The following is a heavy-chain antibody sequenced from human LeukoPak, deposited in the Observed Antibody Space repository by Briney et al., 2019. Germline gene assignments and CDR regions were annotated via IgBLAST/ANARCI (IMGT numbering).Heavy chain of an antibody. CDR1: GGSINTYY. D-gene: IGHD3-3*01. J-gene: IGHJ4*02. CDR3: ARSIFGVVSFDS. V-gene: IGHV4-59*01. Sequence: SETLSLTCTVSGGSINTYYWSWIRQPPGKGLEWIAYVYQTGHTNYNPSFTRRATISIDTSKNQFSLKLSSVSAADTAVYYCARSIFGVVSFDSWGQGTLVTVSS. CDR2: VYQTGHT.